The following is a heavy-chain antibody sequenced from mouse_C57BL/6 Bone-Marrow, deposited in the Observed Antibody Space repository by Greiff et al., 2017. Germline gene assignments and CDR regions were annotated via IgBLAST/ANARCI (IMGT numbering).Heavy chain of an antibody. Sequence: QVQLKQPGAELVKPGASVKLSCKASGYTFTSYWMHWVKQRPGRGLEWIGRIDPNSGGTKYNEKFKSKATLTVDKPSSTAYMQLSSLTSEDSAVYYCARSRGSSSYWYFDVWGTGTTVTVSS. CDR2: IDPNSGGT. CDR3: ARSRGSSSYWYFDV. V-gene: IGHV1-72*01. CDR1: GYTFTSYW. J-gene: IGHJ1*03. D-gene: IGHD1-1*01.